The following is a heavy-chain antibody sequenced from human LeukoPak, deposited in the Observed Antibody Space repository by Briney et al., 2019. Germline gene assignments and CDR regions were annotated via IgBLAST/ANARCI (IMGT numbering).Heavy chain of an antibody. V-gene: IGHV3-20*04. Sequence: GGSLRLSCAASGFTFDDYGMSWVRQAPGKGLGWVSGINWNGGSTGYADSVKGRFTISRDNAKNSLYLQMNSLRAEDTALYYCARVQGYCSSTSCYFDYWGQGTLVTVSS. J-gene: IGHJ4*02. D-gene: IGHD2-2*01. CDR1: GFTFDDYG. CDR2: INWNGGST. CDR3: ARVQGYCSSTSCYFDY.